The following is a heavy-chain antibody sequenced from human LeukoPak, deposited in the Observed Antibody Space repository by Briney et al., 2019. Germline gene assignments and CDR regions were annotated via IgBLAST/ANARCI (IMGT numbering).Heavy chain of an antibody. CDR3: ARDVNYDSSTH. J-gene: IGHJ4*02. Sequence: GGSLRLSCAASGFTFSSYGMHWVRQAPGKGLEWVAVIWYDGSNKYYADSVKGRFTISRDNSKNTLYLQMNSLRAEDTAVYYCARDVNYDSSTHWGQGTLVTVSS. CDR2: IWYDGSNK. CDR1: GFTFSSYG. V-gene: IGHV3-33*01. D-gene: IGHD3-22*01.